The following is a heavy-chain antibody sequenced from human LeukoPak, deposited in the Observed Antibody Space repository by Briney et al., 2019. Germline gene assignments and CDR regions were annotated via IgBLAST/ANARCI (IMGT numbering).Heavy chain of an antibody. CDR2: ISSSSSYI. CDR3: ARGDGIAVAGIYYYYGMDV. Sequence: GGSLRLSCAASGFTFSSYSMNWVRQAPGKGLEWVSSISSSSSYIYYADSVKGRFTISRDNAKNSLYLQMNSLRAEDTAVYYCARGDGIAVAGIYYYYGMDVWGQGTTVTVSS. D-gene: IGHD6-19*01. J-gene: IGHJ6*02. V-gene: IGHV3-21*01. CDR1: GFTFSSYS.